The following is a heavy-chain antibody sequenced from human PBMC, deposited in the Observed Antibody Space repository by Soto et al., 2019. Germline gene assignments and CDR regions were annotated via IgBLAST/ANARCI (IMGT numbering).Heavy chain of an antibody. Sequence: GGSLRLSCAASGFTFSSHAMSWVRQAPGKGLEWVAVISYDGSNKYYADSVKGRFTISRDNSKNTLYLQMNSLRAEDTAVYYCAKDRSGSDYFSDYYYYGMDVWGQGTTVTVSS. J-gene: IGHJ6*02. CDR2: ISYDGSNK. V-gene: IGHV3-30*18. CDR3: AKDRSGSDYFSDYYYYGMDV. CDR1: GFTFSSHA. D-gene: IGHD3-10*01.